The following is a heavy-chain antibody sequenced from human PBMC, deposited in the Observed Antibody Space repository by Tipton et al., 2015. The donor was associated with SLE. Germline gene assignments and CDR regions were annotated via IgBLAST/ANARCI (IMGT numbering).Heavy chain of an antibody. D-gene: IGHD3-3*01. J-gene: IGHJ4*02. CDR3: AGGGNYDFWSGYSYYFDY. Sequence: LRLSCAVYGGSFSGYYWTWIRQPPGKGLEWIGEINHSGSTNHNPSLKSRVTISVDTSKNQFSLKLSSVTAADTAVYYCAGGGNYDFWSGYSYYFDYWGQGILVTVSS. CDR1: GGSFSGYY. CDR2: INHSGST. V-gene: IGHV4-34*01.